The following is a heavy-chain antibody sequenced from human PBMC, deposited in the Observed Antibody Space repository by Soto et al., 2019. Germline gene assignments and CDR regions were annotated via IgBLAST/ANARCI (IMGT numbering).Heavy chain of an antibody. D-gene: IGHD3-10*01. CDR2: ISSSSSYI. CDR3: ARDAGESDYYYYYGMDV. V-gene: IGHV3-21*01. CDR1: GFTFSSYS. J-gene: IGHJ6*02. Sequence: GGSLRLSCAASGFTFSSYSMNWVRQAPGKGLEWVSSISSSSSYIYYADSVKGRFTISRDNAKNSLYLQMNSLRAEDTAVYYCARDAGESDYYYYYGMDVWGQGTTVTVSS.